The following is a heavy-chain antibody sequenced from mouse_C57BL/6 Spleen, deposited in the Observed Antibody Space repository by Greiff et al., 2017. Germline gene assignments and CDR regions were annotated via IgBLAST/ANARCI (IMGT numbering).Heavy chain of an antibody. CDR3: AREDGSSYWYFDV. D-gene: IGHD1-1*01. J-gene: IGHJ1*03. CDR1: GYAFSSYW. V-gene: IGHV1-80*01. Sequence: QVQLKQSGAELVKPGASVKISCKASGYAFSSYWMNWVKQRPGKGLEWIGQIYPGDGDTNYNGKFKGKATLTADKSSSTAYMQLSSLTSEDSAVYFCAREDGSSYWYFDVWGTGTTVTVSS. CDR2: IYPGDGDT.